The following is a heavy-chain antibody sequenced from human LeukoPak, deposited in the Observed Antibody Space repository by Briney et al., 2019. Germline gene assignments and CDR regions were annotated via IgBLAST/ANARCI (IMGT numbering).Heavy chain of an antibody. Sequence: GASVKVSCKASGYTFTGYYMDWVRQAPGQGLEWMGRINPNSGGTNYAQKFQGRVTMTRDTSISTAYMELSRLRSDDTAVYYCARVIGYSYGPGAFDIWGQGTMVTVSS. J-gene: IGHJ3*02. CDR2: INPNSGGT. V-gene: IGHV1-2*06. CDR1: GYTFTGYY. CDR3: ARVIGYSYGPGAFDI. D-gene: IGHD5-18*01.